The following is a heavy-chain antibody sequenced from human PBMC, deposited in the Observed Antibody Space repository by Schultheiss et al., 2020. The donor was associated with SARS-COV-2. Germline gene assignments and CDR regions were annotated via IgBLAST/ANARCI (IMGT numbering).Heavy chain of an antibody. CDR3: AKGHDYSINPFGY. CDR2: IWYDGSNK. V-gene: IGHV3-33*03. CDR1: GFTFSSYG. Sequence: GGSLRLSCAASGFTFSSYGMHWVRQAPGKGLEWVAVIWYDGSNKYYADSVKGRFTISRDNAKNSVYLQMNSLRAEDTAVYYCAKGHDYSINPFGYWGQGTLVTVSS. J-gene: IGHJ4*02. D-gene: IGHD4-11*01.